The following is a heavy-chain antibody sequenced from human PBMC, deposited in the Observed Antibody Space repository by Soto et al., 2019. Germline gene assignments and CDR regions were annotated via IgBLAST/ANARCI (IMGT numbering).Heavy chain of an antibody. J-gene: IGHJ5*02. CDR2: IYYSGST. D-gene: IGHD4-17*01. V-gene: IGHV4-59*01. Sequence: PSETLSLTCTVSGGSISSYYWSWIRQPPGKGLEWIGYIYYSGSTNYNPSLKSRVTISVDTSKNQFSLKLSSVTAADTAVYYCARDQSALYDYGDYVRWFDPWGQGTLVTVSS. CDR3: ARDQSALYDYGDYVRWFDP. CDR1: GGSISSYY.